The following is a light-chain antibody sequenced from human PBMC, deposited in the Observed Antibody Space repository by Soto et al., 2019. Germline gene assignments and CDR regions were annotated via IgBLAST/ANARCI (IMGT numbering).Light chain of an antibody. CDR2: GAS. CDR1: QSVSTN. J-gene: IGKJ1*01. V-gene: IGKV3-15*01. CDR3: QQYNNWPPWT. Sequence: VMTQSPAILSVSPGESATLSCRASQSVSTNVAWYQQIPGQTPRLLIYGASTRATGIPVRFSGSGSGTEFTLTISSLQSEDFAVYYCQQYNNWPPWTCGQGTKVDIK.